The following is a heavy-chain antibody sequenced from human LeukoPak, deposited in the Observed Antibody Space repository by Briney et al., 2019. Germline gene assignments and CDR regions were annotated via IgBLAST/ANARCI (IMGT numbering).Heavy chain of an antibody. CDR3: ARADMAVVPVFDY. CDR2: IGNTGSTI. J-gene: IGHJ4*02. CDR1: GFTFSNYG. D-gene: IGHD6-19*01. Sequence: TGGSLRLSCAASGFTFSNYGMHWVRQAPGKGLEWVSYIGNTGSTIYYADSVKGRFTISRDNAKNSLFLQMNSLRAEDTAVYYCARADMAVVPVFDYWGQGTLVTVFS. V-gene: IGHV3-48*04.